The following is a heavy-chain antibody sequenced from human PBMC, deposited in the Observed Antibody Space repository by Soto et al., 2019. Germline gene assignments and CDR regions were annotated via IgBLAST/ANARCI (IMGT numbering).Heavy chain of an antibody. CDR2: IWHDGNNK. CDR1: GFTFSNYG. Sequence: PGGSLRLSCAASGFTFSNYGMHWVLQAPGKGLEWVAIIWHDGNNKYYADSVRGRFIISRDNSKNRLYLQMNSLRAEDTAVYYCASDLVGASDSYGLDVWGQGTPVTVSS. V-gene: IGHV3-33*01. CDR3: ASDLVGASDSYGLDV. D-gene: IGHD1-26*01. J-gene: IGHJ6*02.